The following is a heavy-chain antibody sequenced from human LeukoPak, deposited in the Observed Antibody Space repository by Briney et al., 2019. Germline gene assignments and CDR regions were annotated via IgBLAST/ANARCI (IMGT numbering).Heavy chain of an antibody. D-gene: IGHD3-22*01. CDR2: ISNDGSNK. J-gene: IGHJ4*02. Sequence: GGSLGLSCAASGFTFSSYGMHWVRQAPGKGLEWVAVISNDGSNKYYVDSVKGRFTISRDNSKNTLYLQMNSLRTEDTAVYYCASVLNYYDSSGILDYWGQGTLVTVSS. CDR3: ASVLNYYDSSGILDY. CDR1: GFTFSSYG. V-gene: IGHV3-30*03.